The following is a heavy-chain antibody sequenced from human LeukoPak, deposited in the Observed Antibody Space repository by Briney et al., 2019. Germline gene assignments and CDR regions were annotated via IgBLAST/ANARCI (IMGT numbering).Heavy chain of an antibody. CDR2: ITSSSSYI. CDR3: ARDRWEPTNWFDP. Sequence: KSGGSLRLSCAASGFTFSIYTMNWVRQAPGKGLEWVSSITSSSSYIHYADSVRGRFTISRDDAKNSLYLQMNSLRAEDTAVYYCARDRWEPTNWFDPWGQGTLVTVPS. D-gene: IGHD1-26*01. CDR1: GFTFSIYT. J-gene: IGHJ5*02. V-gene: IGHV3-21*01.